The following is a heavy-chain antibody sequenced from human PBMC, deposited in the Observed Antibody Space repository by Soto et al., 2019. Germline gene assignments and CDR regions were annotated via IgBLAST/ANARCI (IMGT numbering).Heavy chain of an antibody. Sequence: ASVKVSCKASGYTFTSYAMHWVRQAPGQGLEWMGWINAGNGNTKYSQKFQGRVTITRDTSASTAYMELSSLRSEDTAVYYCARDMYYDFWSGLFDYWGQGTLVTVSS. CDR2: INAGNGNT. CDR1: GYTFTSYA. D-gene: IGHD3-3*01. CDR3: ARDMYYDFWSGLFDY. J-gene: IGHJ4*02. V-gene: IGHV1-3*01.